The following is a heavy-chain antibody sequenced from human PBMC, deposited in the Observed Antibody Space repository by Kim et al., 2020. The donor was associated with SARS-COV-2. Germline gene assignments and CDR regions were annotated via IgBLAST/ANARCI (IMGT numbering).Heavy chain of an antibody. Sequence: TNYAQKLQGRVTMTTDTSTSTAYMELRSLRSDDTAVYYCASTSTSSSFDYWGQGTLVTVSS. D-gene: IGHD6-13*01. CDR3: ASTSTSSSFDY. V-gene: IGHV1-18*01. J-gene: IGHJ4*02. CDR2: T.